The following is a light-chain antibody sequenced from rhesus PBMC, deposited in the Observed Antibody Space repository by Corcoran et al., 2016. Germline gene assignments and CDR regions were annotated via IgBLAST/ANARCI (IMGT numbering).Light chain of an antibody. Sequence: DIKMTQSPSSLSASVGDTVTITCRASQSISSWLAWYQQKPGKAPKLLIYKAASLQSGVPSRFSGSGSWTDFTLNISSIQSEDFATYYCQQYSSSPPTFGQGTKVEIK. CDR2: KAA. V-gene: IGKV1-22*01. CDR1: QSISSW. CDR3: QQYSSSPPT. J-gene: IGKJ1*01.